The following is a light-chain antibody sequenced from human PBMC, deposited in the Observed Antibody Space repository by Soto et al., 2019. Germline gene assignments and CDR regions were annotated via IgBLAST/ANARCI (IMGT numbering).Light chain of an antibody. V-gene: IGKV1-39*01. CDR3: QQYQTYAT. CDR1: QGISTF. Sequence: DIQMTQSPSSLSASVGDRVTITCRASQGISTFLNWYQQKPGKAPKLLIYAASSLGRGVPSRFSGSGSGTEFTLTISSLQPDDFATYYCQQYQTYATFGQGTRLEIK. CDR2: AAS. J-gene: IGKJ5*01.